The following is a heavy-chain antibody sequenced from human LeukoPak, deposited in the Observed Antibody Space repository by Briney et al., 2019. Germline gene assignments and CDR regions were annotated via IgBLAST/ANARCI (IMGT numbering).Heavy chain of an antibody. CDR1: GGSISSGGYY. Sequence: SETLSLTCIVSGGSISSGGYYWSWVRQPPGKGLECIGYINPSGSTSYNPSLKSRVTISVDRSKNQFSLKLTSVTAADTAVYYCASTDYYDSSGYYRYWGQGTLVTVSS. J-gene: IGHJ4*02. D-gene: IGHD3-22*01. CDR2: INPSGST. V-gene: IGHV4-30-2*01. CDR3: ASTDYYDSSGYYRY.